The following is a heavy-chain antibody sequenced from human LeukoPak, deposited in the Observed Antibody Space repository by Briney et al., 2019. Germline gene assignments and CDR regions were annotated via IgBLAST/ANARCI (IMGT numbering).Heavy chain of an antibody. CDR2: IYHSGST. D-gene: IGHD4-11*01. CDR1: GGSISSGGYS. J-gene: IGHJ5*02. V-gene: IGHV4-30-2*01. Sequence: PSETLSLTCAVSGGSISSGGYSWSWIRQPPGTGLEWIGYIYHSGSTYYNPSLKSRVTISVDRSKNQFSLKLSSVTAADTAVYYCARVHYDYSKRYNWFDPWGQGTLVTVSS. CDR3: ARVHYDYSKRYNWFDP.